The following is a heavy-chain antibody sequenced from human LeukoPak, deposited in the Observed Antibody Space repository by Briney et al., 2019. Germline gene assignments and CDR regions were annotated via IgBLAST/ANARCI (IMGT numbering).Heavy chain of an antibody. D-gene: IGHD3-10*01. CDR1: GFTFSSYW. CDR3: ARDQRSYYGSGSSPFDI. V-gene: IGHV3-7*03. CDR2: IKQDGSEK. J-gene: IGHJ3*02. Sequence: PGGSLRLSCAASGFTFSSYWMSWVRQAPGKGLEWVANIKQDGSEKYYVDSVKGRFTISRDNAKNSLYLQMNSLRAEDTAVYYCARDQRSYYGSGSSPFDIWGQGTMVTVSS.